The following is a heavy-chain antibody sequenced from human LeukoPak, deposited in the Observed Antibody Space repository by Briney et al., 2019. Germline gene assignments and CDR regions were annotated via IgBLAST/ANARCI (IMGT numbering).Heavy chain of an antibody. CDR2: IRAGGDVT. CDR1: RFTFCKYI. J-gene: IGHJ4*02. CDR3: ATGGGTQTIGTTWFGPLDS. V-gene: IGHV3-23*01. Sequence: PGGSLRLSCVASRFTFCKYIMTWVRQGPGKGLEWVASIRAGGDVTFYADSVKGRFRPSRDNSRNTVYLEMNSLRVDDTGVYFCATGGGTQTIGTTWFGPLDSWGQGPQVTV. D-gene: IGHD6-13*01.